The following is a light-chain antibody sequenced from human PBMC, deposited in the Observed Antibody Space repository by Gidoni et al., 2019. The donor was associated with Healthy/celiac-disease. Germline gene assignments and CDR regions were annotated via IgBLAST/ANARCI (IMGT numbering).Light chain of an antibody. CDR1: QSVLYSSNNKNY. CDR3: EQYYSTQRT. J-gene: IGKJ1*01. CDR2: WAS. V-gene: IGKV4-1*01. Sequence: DIVMTQSPDSLDVSLGERATSNCKSSQSVLYSSNNKNYLAWYQQKPGQPPKLLIYWASTRESGVPDRFSGSGSGTDFTLNSSSLQAEDGAVYYCEQYYSTQRTFGQGTKVEIK.